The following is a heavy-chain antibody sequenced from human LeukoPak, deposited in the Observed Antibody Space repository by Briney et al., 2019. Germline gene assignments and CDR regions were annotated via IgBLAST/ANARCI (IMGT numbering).Heavy chain of an antibody. J-gene: IGHJ4*02. CDR3: ATDLHYGDYSGGWDY. CDR1: GFTFSSYG. CDR2: IRYDGSNK. Sequence: GGSLRLSCAAYGFTFSSYGMHWVRQAPGKGLEWVAFIRYDGSNKYYADSVKGRFTISRDNSKNTLYLQMNSLRAEETAVYYCATDLHYGDYSGGWDYWGQGTLVTVSS. D-gene: IGHD4-17*01. V-gene: IGHV3-30*02.